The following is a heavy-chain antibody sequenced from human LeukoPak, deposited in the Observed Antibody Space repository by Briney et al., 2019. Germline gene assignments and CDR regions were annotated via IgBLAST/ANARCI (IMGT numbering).Heavy chain of an antibody. Sequence: PSETLSLTCTVSGGSMTRYYWSWIRQPAGKGLEWIGRIFTSGSTNYNPSLKSRVTMSVDTSKNHFSLNLTSVTAADTAVYYCARDGSISGWYSDYWGQGTLVTVSS. J-gene: IGHJ4*02. V-gene: IGHV4-4*07. CDR1: GGSMTRYY. CDR3: ARDGSISGWYSDY. D-gene: IGHD6-19*01. CDR2: IFTSGST.